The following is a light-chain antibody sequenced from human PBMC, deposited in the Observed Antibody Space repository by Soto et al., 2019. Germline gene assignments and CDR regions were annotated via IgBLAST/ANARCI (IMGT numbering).Light chain of an antibody. CDR2: EVS. CDR3: SSYTISSSSPCV. V-gene: IGLV2-14*01. Sequence: QSVLTQPASVSGSPGQSITISCTGTSSDVGGYNYVSWYQQHPGKAPKLMIYEVSNRPSGVSNRFSGAKSGNTASLTISGLQAEEEADYYCSSYTISSSSPCVCGIGTKLTAL. CDR1: SSDVGGYNY. J-gene: IGLJ1*01.